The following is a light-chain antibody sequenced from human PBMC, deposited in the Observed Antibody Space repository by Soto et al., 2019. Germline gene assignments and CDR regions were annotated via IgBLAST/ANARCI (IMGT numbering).Light chain of an antibody. CDR3: SSYTSTSTRV. V-gene: IGLV2-14*01. CDR2: EVS. Sequence: QSALTQPASVSGSPGQSIAISCTGSSSDIGIYNYVSWYQHPPGKAPKLMISEVSNRPSGVSNRFSGSKSGNTASLTISGLQAEDEADYYCSSYTSTSTRVFGTGTKVTVL. CDR1: SSDIGIYNY. J-gene: IGLJ1*01.